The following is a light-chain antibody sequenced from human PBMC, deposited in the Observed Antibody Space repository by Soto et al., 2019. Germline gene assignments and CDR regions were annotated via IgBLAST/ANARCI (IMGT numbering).Light chain of an antibody. CDR2: DAS. Sequence: IVFTQSPGPLSLSPGERATLSCRASQSVSSGYLAWYRQKPGQAPRLLIYDASNRATGIPARFSGSGSGTDFTLTISSLEPEDFGVYYCQQRSNWPPVTFGGGTKVDIK. J-gene: IGKJ4*01. V-gene: IGKV3-11*01. CDR1: QSVSSGY. CDR3: QQRSNWPPVT.